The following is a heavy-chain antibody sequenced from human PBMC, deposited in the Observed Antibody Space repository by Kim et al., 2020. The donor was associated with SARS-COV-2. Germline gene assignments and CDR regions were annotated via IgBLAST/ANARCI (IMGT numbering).Heavy chain of an antibody. Sequence: TKYNPSLKSRVTLSVDTSKNQFSLRMTSVTAADTAIYYCARRSAGVDWWGQGTPVTVSS. CDR3: ARRSAGVDW. V-gene: IGHV4-34*01. CDR2: T. J-gene: IGHJ4*02.